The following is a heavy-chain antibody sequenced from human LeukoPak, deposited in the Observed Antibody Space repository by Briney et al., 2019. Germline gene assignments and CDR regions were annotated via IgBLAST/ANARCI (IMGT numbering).Heavy chain of an antibody. CDR1: GGTFSSYA. CDR3: ARELGYCSSTSCRIYYYYMDV. D-gene: IGHD2-2*01. Sequence: SVKVSCKASGGTFSSYAISWVRQAPGQGLEWMGGIIPIFGTANYAQKFQGRVTITTDESTSTAYMELRSLRSDDTAVYYCARELGYCSSTSCRIYYYYMDVWGKGTTVTVSS. J-gene: IGHJ6*03. V-gene: IGHV1-69*05. CDR2: IIPIFGTA.